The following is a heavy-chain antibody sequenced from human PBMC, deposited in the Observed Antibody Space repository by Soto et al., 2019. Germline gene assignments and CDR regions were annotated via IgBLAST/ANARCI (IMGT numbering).Heavy chain of an antibody. CDR2: ISYDGTKT. CDR1: GFTFSIYA. Sequence: QVQLVESGGGVVQPGRSLRVSCAASGFTFSIYAMHWVRQAPGTGLEWVAVISYDGTKTYYADSVKGRFTISRDNSKNTVSLQMDRLRDEDTAVYYCGKERGPPRQWLIDPFDYGGQGTLVSVPP. CDR3: GKERGPPRQWLIDPFDY. J-gene: IGHJ4*02. D-gene: IGHD6-19*01. V-gene: IGHV3-30*18.